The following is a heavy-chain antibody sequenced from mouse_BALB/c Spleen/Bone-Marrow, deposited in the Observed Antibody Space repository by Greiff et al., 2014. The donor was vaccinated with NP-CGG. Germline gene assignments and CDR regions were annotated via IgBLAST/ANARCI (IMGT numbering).Heavy chain of an antibody. J-gene: IGHJ2*01. V-gene: IGHV2-6-5*01. D-gene: IGHD1-1*01. Sequence: QVQLQQSGPGLVAPSQSLSITCTVSGFSLTDYGVSWIRQPPGKGLEWLGVVWGGGITYYNSTLKSRLSITKDNSKSQVFLKMNSLQTDGTAMYYCAKHDTTVVVDYWGQGTTLTVSS. CDR1: GFSLTDYG. CDR2: VWGGGIT. CDR3: AKHDTTVVVDY.